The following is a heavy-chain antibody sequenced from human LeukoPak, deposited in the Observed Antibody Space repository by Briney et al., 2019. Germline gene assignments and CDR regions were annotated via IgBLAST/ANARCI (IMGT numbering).Heavy chain of an antibody. D-gene: IGHD2-2*02. J-gene: IGHJ3*02. Sequence: SETLSLTCTVSGGSISSYYWSWIRQPPGKGLEWIGYIYYSGSTNYNPSLKSRVTISVDTSKNQFSPKLSSVTAADTAVYYCARRCSSTSCYTADAFDIWGQGTMVTVSS. V-gene: IGHV4-59*08. CDR2: IYYSGST. CDR3: ARRCSSTSCYTADAFDI. CDR1: GGSISSYY.